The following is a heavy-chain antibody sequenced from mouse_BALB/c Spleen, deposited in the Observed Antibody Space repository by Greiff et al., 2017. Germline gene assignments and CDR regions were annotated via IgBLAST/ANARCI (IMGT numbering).Heavy chain of an antibody. CDR3: ARNHGRVLFAY. D-gene: IGHD1-1*01. Sequence: QVQLKQSGPGLVQPSQSLSITCTVSGFSLTSYGVHWVRQSPGKGLEWLGVIWSGGSTDYNAAFISRLSISKDNSKSQVFFKMNSLQANDTAIYYCARNHGRVLFAYWGQGTLVTVSA. V-gene: IGHV2-2*02. CDR1: GFSLTSYG. J-gene: IGHJ3*01. CDR2: IWSGGST.